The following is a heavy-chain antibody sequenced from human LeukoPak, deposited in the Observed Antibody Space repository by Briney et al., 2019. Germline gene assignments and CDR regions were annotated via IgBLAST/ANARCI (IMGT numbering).Heavy chain of an antibody. CDR1: GFTFSSHW. CDR3: ARSRIWGLGWFDP. CDR2: VKQDVNEK. V-gene: IGHV3-7*01. Sequence: PGGSLRLSCAASGFTFSSHWMTWVRQAPGKGLEWVASVKQDVNEKYYVDSVKGRFTIPRDNSKNTLYLQMNSLRAEGTAVYYCARSRIWGLGWFDPWGQGTLVTVSS. J-gene: IGHJ5*02. D-gene: IGHD3-16*01.